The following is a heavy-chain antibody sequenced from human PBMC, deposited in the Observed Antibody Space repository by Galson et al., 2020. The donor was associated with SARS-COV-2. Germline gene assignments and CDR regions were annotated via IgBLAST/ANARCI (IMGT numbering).Heavy chain of an antibody. V-gene: IGHV3-74*01. Sequence: GGSLRLSCAARGFTLSSYWMHWVRQTPGKGLVWVSRTKSDGGSITYADSVKGRFTISRDNAKNTLYLQMNSLGAEDTAVYYCARGIYCSSTSCRGGYYGMDVWGQGTTVTVSS. J-gene: IGHJ6*02. CDR1: GFTLSSYW. CDR2: TKSDGGSI. CDR3: ARGIYCSSTSCRGGYYGMDV. D-gene: IGHD2-2*01.